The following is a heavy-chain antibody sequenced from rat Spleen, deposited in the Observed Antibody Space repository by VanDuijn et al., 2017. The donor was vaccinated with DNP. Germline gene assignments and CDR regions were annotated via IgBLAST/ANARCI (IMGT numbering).Heavy chain of an antibody. Sequence: VQLVESGGGLVQPGRSLKLSCAASGFTFSNYDMAWVRQAPTKGLEWVASISPSGGSTYYRDSVKGRFTVSRDNSKSSLYLQMDSLRSEDTATYYCASETGKIAYWGQGTLVTVSS. CDR3: ASETGKIAY. CDR1: GFTFSNYD. V-gene: IGHV5-25*01. D-gene: IGHD5-1*01. CDR2: ISPSGGST. J-gene: IGHJ3*01.